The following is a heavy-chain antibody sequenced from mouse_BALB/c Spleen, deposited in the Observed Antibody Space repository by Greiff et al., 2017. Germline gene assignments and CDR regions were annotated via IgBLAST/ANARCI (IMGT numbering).Heavy chain of an antibody. V-gene: IGHV1-4*01. D-gene: IGHD2-12*01. CDR2: INPSTGYT. J-gene: IGHJ4*01. CDR1: GYTFTSYW. Sequence: QVQLKESGTVLARPGASVKMSCKASGYTFTSYWMHWVKQRPGQGLEWIGYINPSTGYTEYNQKFKDKATLTADKSSSTAYMQLSSLTSEDAAVYYCASPRPLRRGDYYAMDYWGQGTSVTVSS. CDR3: ASPRPLRRGDYYAMDY.